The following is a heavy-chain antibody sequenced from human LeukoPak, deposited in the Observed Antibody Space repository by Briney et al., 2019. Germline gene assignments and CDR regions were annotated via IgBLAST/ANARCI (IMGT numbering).Heavy chain of an antibody. V-gene: IGHV4-59*01. CDR2: IYYSGST. CDR1: GASISSYY. Sequence: SETLSLTCSVSGASISSYYYNWIRQPPGKGLEWIGYIYYSGSTNYNPSLKSRVTISVDTSKSQFSLKLSSVTAADTAVYYCARETTVVTPGRSDVFDIWGQGKMVTVSS. D-gene: IGHD4-23*01. J-gene: IGHJ3*02. CDR3: ARETTVVTPGRSDVFDI.